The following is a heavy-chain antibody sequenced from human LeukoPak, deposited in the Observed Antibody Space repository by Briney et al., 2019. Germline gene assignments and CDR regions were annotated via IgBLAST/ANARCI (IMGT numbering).Heavy chain of an antibody. J-gene: IGHJ3*02. D-gene: IGHD2-2*01. CDR1: GFTFSSYS. V-gene: IGHV3-21*01. CDR3: ARSRSRDAFDI. CDR2: ISSSSSYI. Sequence: GGSLGLSCAASGFTFSSYSMNWVRQAPGKGLEWVSSISSSSSYIYYADSVKGRFTISRDNAKNSLYLQMNSLRAEDTAVYYCARSRSRDAFDIWGQGTMVTVSS.